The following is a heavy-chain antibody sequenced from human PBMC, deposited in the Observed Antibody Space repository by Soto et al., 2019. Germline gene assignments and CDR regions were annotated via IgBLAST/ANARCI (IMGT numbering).Heavy chain of an antibody. V-gene: IGHV3-74*01. CDR2: INSDGIST. J-gene: IGHJ4*02. Sequence: EVQLVESGGGLVQPGGSLRLSCAASGFTFSSYWMHWVRQAPGKGLVWVSRINSDGISTSYADSVNGRFTISRYNTKNTLYLQMNSLSAEDTAVYYCARDGISLGYPRYWGQGTLVTVSS. D-gene: IGHD5-12*01. CDR1: GFTFSSYW. CDR3: ARDGISLGYPRY.